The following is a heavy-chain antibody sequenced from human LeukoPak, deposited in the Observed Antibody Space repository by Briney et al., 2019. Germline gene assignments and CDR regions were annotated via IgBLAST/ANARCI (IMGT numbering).Heavy chain of an antibody. D-gene: IGHD3-22*01. Sequence: GSLRLSRAVSGITLSNYGMSWVRQAPGKGLEWVAGMSDSGGRTNYADSVKGRFTISRDNPKNTLYLQMNSLRAEDTAVYFCAKRGVVIRVILVGFHKEAYYFDSWGQGTLVTVSS. CDR3: AKRGVVIRVILVGFHKEAYYFDS. V-gene: IGHV3-23*01. CDR1: GITLSNYG. J-gene: IGHJ4*02. CDR2: MSDSGGRT.